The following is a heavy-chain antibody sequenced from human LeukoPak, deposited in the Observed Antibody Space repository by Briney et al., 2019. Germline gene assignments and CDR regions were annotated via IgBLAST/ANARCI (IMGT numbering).Heavy chain of an antibody. Sequence: ASVKVSCKASGYTFTSYYMHWGRQAPGQGLEWMGIINPSGGSRNYAQKFQGRVTMTRDMSTSTVNMELSSLRSEDTAVYYCARAQGSYYHYYMDVWGKGTTVTVSS. J-gene: IGHJ6*03. CDR2: INPSGGSR. V-gene: IGHV1-46*01. CDR1: GYTFTSYY. CDR3: ARAQGSYYHYYMDV. D-gene: IGHD1-26*01.